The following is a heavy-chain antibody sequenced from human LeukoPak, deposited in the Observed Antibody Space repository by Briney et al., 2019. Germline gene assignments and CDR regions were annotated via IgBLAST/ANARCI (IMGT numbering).Heavy chain of an antibody. CDR2: IIPIFGTA. Sequence: VRQAPGQGLEWMGGIIPIFGTANYAQKFQGRVTITTDESTSTAYMELSSLRSEDTAVYYCASHYYGSGIGWFDPWGQGTLVTVSS. D-gene: IGHD3-10*01. J-gene: IGHJ5*02. V-gene: IGHV1-69*05. CDR3: ASHYYGSGIGWFDP.